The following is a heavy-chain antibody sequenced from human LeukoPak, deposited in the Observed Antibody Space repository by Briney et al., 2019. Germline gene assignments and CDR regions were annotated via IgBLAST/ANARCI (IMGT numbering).Heavy chain of an antibody. Sequence: GGSLRLSCAASGFTFSSYAMSWVRQAPGKGLEWVSSISGSGGNRYYADSVKGRFTISRDNSKNTLYLQMNSLRAEDTAVYYCAKDVVRDWFDPWGQGTLVTVSS. J-gene: IGHJ5*02. CDR2: ISGSGGNR. V-gene: IGHV3-23*01. CDR3: AKDVVRDWFDP. CDR1: GFTFSSYA.